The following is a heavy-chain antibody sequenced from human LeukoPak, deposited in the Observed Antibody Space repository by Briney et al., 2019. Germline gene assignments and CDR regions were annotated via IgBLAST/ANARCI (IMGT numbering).Heavy chain of an antibody. V-gene: IGHV3-64*01. D-gene: IGHD6-13*01. CDR3: ARGGSSWYYPYFDY. CDR2: ISGNGGST. CDR1: GFTFSSYA. J-gene: IGHJ4*02. Sequence: GGSLRLSCAASGFTFSSYAMHWVRQAPGKGLEYVSTISGNGGSTYYANSVKGRFTISRDNSKNTLYLQMGSLRAEDMAVYYCARGGSSWYYPYFDYWSQGTLVTVSS.